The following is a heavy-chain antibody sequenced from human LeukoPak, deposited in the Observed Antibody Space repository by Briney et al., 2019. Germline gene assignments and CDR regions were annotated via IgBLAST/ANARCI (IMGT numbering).Heavy chain of an antibody. CDR3: ARAGWYLDY. J-gene: IGHJ4*02. CDR2: IYHSGST. Sequence: SQTLSLTCAVSGGSISSGGYSWSWIRQPPGKGLEWIGYIYHSGSTYYNPSLKSRVTISVDRSKNQFSLKLSSVTAADTAVYYCARAGWYLDYWGQGTLVTVSS. D-gene: IGHD2-15*01. V-gene: IGHV4-30-2*01. CDR1: GGSISSGGYS.